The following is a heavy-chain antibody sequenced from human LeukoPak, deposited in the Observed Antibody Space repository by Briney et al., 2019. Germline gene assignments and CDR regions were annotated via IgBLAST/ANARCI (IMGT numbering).Heavy chain of an antibody. CDR3: ARRTAAYGMDV. CDR2: IWSDGSNK. D-gene: IGHD6-13*01. J-gene: IGHJ6*02. CDR1: GFTFSSYD. Sequence: GGSLRLSCTASGFTFSSYDMHWVRQAPGKGLEWVALIWSDGSNKYYADSVKGRFTISRDNSKNTLYLQMNSVRVEDTGMYYCARRTAAYGMDVWGQGTTVPVSS. V-gene: IGHV3-33*01.